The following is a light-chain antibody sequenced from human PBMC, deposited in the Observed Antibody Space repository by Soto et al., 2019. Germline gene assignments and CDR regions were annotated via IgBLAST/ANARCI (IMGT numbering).Light chain of an antibody. CDR3: QQSFSTLSLT. Sequence: DIQMTQSPFSLSASIGDRVTITCRASQSISNYLNWYQQKPGKAPKLLIYAASTLQNGVPSRFSGSGSGTDFTLTINSLQPEDFATYYCQQSFSTLSLTFGGGTKVEIK. CDR2: AAS. V-gene: IGKV1-39*01. J-gene: IGKJ4*01. CDR1: QSISNY.